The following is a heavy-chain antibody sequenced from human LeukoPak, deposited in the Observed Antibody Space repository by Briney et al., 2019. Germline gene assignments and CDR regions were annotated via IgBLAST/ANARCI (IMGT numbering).Heavy chain of an antibody. D-gene: IGHD6-19*01. CDR1: GGSFSGYY. CDR2: INHSGST. V-gene: IGHV4-34*01. J-gene: IGHJ6*02. CDR3: ARMRQWLVLVYYYYGMDV. Sequence: SETLSLTCAVYGGSFSGYYWSWIRQPPGKGLEWIGEINHSGSTNYNLSLKSRVTISVDTSKNQFSLKLSSVTAADTAVYYCARMRQWLVLVYYYYGMDVWGQGTTVTVSS.